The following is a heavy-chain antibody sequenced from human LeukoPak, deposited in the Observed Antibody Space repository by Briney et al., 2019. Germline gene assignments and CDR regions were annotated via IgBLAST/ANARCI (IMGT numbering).Heavy chain of an antibody. CDR2: ISSSSSYI. D-gene: IGHD5-12*01. J-gene: IGHJ5*02. V-gene: IGHV3-21*01. CDR1: GFTFSSYS. CDR3: ARLGVVATIKGWFDP. Sequence: GGSLRLSCAASGFTFSSYSMNWVRQAPGKGLEWVSSISSSSSYIYSADSVKGRFTISRDNAKNSLYLQMNSLRAEDTAVYYCARLGVVATIKGWFDPWGQGTLVTVSS.